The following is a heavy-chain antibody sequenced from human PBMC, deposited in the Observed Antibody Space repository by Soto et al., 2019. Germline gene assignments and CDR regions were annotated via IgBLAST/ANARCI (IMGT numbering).Heavy chain of an antibody. Sequence: DVQLVESGGGLVKPGESLTLSCVGSGFSFRSYSMNWFRQAPGKWLEWVASISSGGTYISYEDSLKGRLRISRAENPLYLQMNSLRVEDTAVYYCARDQSYSGSSVWHYLDYWGHGTQVAVSS. V-gene: IGHV3-21*01. J-gene: IGHJ4*01. CDR3: ARDQSYSGSSVWHYLDY. D-gene: IGHD1-26*01. CDR2: ISSGGTYI. CDR1: GFSFRSYS.